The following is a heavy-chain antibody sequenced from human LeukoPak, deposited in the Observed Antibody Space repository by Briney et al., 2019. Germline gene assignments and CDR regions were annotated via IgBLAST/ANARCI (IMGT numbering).Heavy chain of an antibody. CDR1: GGSISSYY. CDR2: IYTSGST. D-gene: IGHD2-15*01. CDR3: ASGVARHHDAFDI. V-gene: IGHV4-4*07. J-gene: IGHJ3*02. Sequence: PSETLSLTCTVSGGSISSYYWSWIRQLAGKGLEWIWRIYTSGSTNYNPSLKSRVTMSVDTSKNQFSLKLSSVTAADTAVYYCASGVARHHDAFDIWGQGTMVTVSS.